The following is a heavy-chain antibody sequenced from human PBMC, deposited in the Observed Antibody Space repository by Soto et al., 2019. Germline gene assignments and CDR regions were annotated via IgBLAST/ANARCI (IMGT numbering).Heavy chain of an antibody. V-gene: IGHV4-34*01. CDR1: GGSFSGYY. CDR3: ARGRYCSGGSCYFAVKDFFDY. D-gene: IGHD2-15*01. Sequence: SETLSLTCAVYGGSFSGYYWSWIRQPPGKGLEWIGEINHSGSTNYNPSLKSRVTISVDTSKNQFSLKLSSVTAADTAVYYCARGRYCSGGSCYFAVKDFFDYWGQGTLVTVSS. CDR2: INHSGST. J-gene: IGHJ4*02.